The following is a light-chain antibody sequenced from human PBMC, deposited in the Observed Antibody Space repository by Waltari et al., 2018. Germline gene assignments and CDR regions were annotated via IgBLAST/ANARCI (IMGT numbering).Light chain of an antibody. CDR2: GAS. Sequence: EIVLTQSPGTLSLSPGERATLSCRASQSVSSSYLAWYQQKPGQAPRILIYGASSRATGIPYRFSGSESGTDFTLTISRLEPEDFAVYYCQQYGSSPWTFGQGTKVEIK. V-gene: IGKV3-20*01. J-gene: IGKJ1*01. CDR1: QSVSSSY. CDR3: QQYGSSPWT.